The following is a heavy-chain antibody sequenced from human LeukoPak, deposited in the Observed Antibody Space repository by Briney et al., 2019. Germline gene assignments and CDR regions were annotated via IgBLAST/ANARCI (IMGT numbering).Heavy chain of an antibody. V-gene: IGHV4-39*01. CDR2: INYSGNT. CDR1: GGSISSGSYY. Sequence: SETLSLTCTVSGGSISSGSYYWAWIRQPPGKGLEWIGSINYSGNTYYNPSLKSRVTISVDTSKSQFFLKLSSVTAADTAVYYCARQKWITMVRGVINWFDPWGQGTLVTVSS. J-gene: IGHJ5*02. D-gene: IGHD3-10*01. CDR3: ARQKWITMVRGVINWFDP.